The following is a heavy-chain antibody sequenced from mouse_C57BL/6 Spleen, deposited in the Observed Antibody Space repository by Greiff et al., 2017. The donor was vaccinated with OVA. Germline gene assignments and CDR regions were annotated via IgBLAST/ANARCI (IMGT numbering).Heavy chain of an antibody. D-gene: IGHD2-3*01. CDR1: GFTFSSYG. J-gene: IGHJ1*03. Sequence: EVKLVESGGDLVKPGGSLKLSCAASGFTFSSYGMSWVRQTPDKRLEWVATISSGGSYTYYPDSVKGRFTISRDNAKNTLYLQMSSLKSEDTAMYYCARQLLRYFDVWGTGTTVTVSS. CDR3: ARQLLRYFDV. V-gene: IGHV5-6*01. CDR2: ISSGGSYT.